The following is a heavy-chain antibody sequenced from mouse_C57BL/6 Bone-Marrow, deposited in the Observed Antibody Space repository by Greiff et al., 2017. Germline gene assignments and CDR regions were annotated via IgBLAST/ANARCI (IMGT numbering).Heavy chain of an antibody. D-gene: IGHD1-1*01. V-gene: IGHV1-15*01. CDR2: IDPETGGT. Sequence: VQLQESGAELVRPGASVTLSCKASGYTFTDYEMHWVKQTPVHGLEWIGAIDPETGGTAYNQKFKGKAILTADKSSSTAYMELRSLTSEDSAVYYCTRSSPFAYWGKVTLVTVSA. J-gene: IGHJ3*01. CDR1: GYTFTDYE. CDR3: TRSSPFAY.